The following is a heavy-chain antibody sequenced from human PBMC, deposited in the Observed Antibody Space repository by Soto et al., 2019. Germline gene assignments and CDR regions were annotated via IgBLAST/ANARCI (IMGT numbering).Heavy chain of an antibody. CDR1: GGSISSGGYY. J-gene: IGHJ4*02. D-gene: IGHD3-22*01. CDR3: AREIPYYYDSSGPYFDY. V-gene: IGHV4-31*03. CDR2: IYYSGST. Sequence: QVQLQESGPGLVKPSQTLSLTCTVSGGSISSGGYYWSWIRQHPGKGLEWIGYIYYSGSTYYNPSLKSRVIISVDTSKNQFSLKLSSVTAADTAVYYCAREIPYYYDSSGPYFDYWGQGTLVTVSS.